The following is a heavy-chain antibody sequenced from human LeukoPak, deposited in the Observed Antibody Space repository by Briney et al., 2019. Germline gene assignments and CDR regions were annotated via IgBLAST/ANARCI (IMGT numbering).Heavy chain of an antibody. CDR1: GFTLSRHG. V-gene: IGHV3-64*01. CDR2: ITSNGDST. D-gene: IGHD5-12*01. J-gene: IGHJ4*02. Sequence: GGSLRLSCAASGFTLSRHGMHWVRQAPGKGLEYVSAITSNGDSTYYANSAKGRFTISRDNSKNTLYLQMGSLRAEDMAVYFCARGRSGVATIFDCWGQGTLVTVSS. CDR3: ARGRSGVATIFDC.